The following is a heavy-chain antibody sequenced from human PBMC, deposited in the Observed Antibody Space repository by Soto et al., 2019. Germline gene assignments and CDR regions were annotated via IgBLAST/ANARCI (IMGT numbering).Heavy chain of an antibody. J-gene: IGHJ4*02. Sequence: AGGSLRLSCAASGFTFSSYGMHWVRQAPGKGLEWVAVIWYDGSNKYYADSVKGRFTISRDNSKNTLYLQMNSLRAEDTAVYYWARDFGHEAHTARVSWGQGTLVTVSS. CDR3: ARDFGHEAHTARVS. D-gene: IGHD5-18*01. V-gene: IGHV3-33*01. CDR1: GFTFSSYG. CDR2: IWYDGSNK.